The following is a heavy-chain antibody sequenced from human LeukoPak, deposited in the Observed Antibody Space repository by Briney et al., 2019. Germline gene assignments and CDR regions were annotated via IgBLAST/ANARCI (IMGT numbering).Heavy chain of an antibody. CDR1: GGSISSYY. V-gene: IGHV4-59*12. CDR3: AKDVGTYYVY. J-gene: IGHJ4*02. Sequence: SETLSLTCTVSGGSISSYYWSWIRQPPGKGLEWIGYIYYSGSTNYNPSLKSRVTISVDTSKNQFSLKLSSATAADTAVYYCAKDVGTYYVYWGQGTLVTVSS. D-gene: IGHD1-26*01. CDR2: IYYSGST.